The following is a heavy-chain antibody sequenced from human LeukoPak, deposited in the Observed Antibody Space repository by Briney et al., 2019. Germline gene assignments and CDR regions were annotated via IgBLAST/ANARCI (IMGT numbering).Heavy chain of an antibody. Sequence: SQTLSLTCTVSGGSMKSGTYYWSWIRQPAGKGLEWIGRIYTSGSTNYNPSLKSRVTISIDTSKNQFYLNLSSVTAADTAVYYCARGDSNDNDYGDYPDYWGQGTLVTVSS. CDR2: IYTSGST. D-gene: IGHD4-17*01. CDR1: GGSMKSGTYY. J-gene: IGHJ4*02. V-gene: IGHV4-61*02. CDR3: ARGDSNDNDYGDYPDY.